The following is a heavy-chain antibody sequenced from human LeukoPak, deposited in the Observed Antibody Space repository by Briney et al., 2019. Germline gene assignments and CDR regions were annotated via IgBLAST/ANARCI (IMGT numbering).Heavy chain of an antibody. CDR3: TITGGPTVTAFDL. V-gene: IGHV3-7*02. Sequence: PGGSLRLSCVASGFIFRNYWMSWVRQAPGKGLEWVAIINHDGGDKNYVDSVKGRFTISRDNAKSSLYLQMNSLRVEDTAVYYCTITGGPTVTAFDLWGQGILVTVSS. CDR1: GFIFRNYW. J-gene: IGHJ4*02. CDR2: INHDGGDK. D-gene: IGHD4-17*01.